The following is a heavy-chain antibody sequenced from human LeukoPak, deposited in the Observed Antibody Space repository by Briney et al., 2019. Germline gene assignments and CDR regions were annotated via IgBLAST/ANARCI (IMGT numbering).Heavy chain of an antibody. J-gene: IGHJ4*02. CDR2: ISGSGGST. CDR3: AKVRSSGWYYFDY. Sequence: GGSLRLSCAASGFTFSSYAMSWVRQAPGKGLEWVTAISGSGGSTYYADSVKGRFTISRDNSKNTLYLQMNSLRAEDTAVYYCAKVRSSGWYYFDYWGQGTLVTVSS. CDR1: GFTFSSYA. D-gene: IGHD6-19*01. V-gene: IGHV3-23*01.